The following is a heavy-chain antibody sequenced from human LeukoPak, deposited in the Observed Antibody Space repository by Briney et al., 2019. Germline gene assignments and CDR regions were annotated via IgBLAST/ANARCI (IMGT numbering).Heavy chain of an antibody. D-gene: IGHD5-24*01. CDR2: ISYDGGNK. CDR3: ARGIRDGYKKGYYFDY. V-gene: IGHV3-30-3*01. CDR1: GFTFSSYA. J-gene: IGHJ4*02. Sequence: GGSLRLSRAASGFTFSSYAMHWVRQAPGKGLEWVAVISYDGGNKYYADSVKGRFTISRDNSKNTLYLQMNSLRAEDTAVYYCARGIRDGYKKGYYFDYWGQGTLVTVSS.